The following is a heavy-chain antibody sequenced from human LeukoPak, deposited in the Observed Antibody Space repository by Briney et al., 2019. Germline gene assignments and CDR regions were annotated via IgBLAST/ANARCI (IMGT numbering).Heavy chain of an antibody. CDR2: ICTSGST. Sequence: SQTLSLTCTVSGGSISSGSYYWSWIRQPAGKGLEWIGRICTSGSTNYNPSLKSRVTISVDTSKNQFSLKLSSVTAADTAVYYCARFPPQGADSSGWSGPLDYWGQGTLVTVSS. CDR3: ARFPPQGADSSGWSGPLDY. V-gene: IGHV4-61*02. J-gene: IGHJ4*02. D-gene: IGHD6-19*01. CDR1: GGSISSGSYY.